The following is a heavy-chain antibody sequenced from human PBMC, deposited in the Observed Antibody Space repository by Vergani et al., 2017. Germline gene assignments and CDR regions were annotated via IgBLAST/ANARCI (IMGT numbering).Heavy chain of an antibody. V-gene: IGHV4-4*07. CDR2: IYGSGIA. CDR3: ARQGPGPRGIAAAGDFNY. J-gene: IGHJ4*02. D-gene: IGHD6-13*01. Sequence: QVQLQESGPGLVKPSETLSLTCTVSGGSVSSYYWSWIRQPAGRGLEWVGRIYGSGIARYNPSLESRVAMSVDTSTNQFSLKLNSVTAADTAVYYCARQGPGPRGIAAAGDFNYWGQGTLVIVSS. CDR1: GGSVSSYY.